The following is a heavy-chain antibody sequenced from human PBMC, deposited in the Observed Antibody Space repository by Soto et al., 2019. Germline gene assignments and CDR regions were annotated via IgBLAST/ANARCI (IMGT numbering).Heavy chain of an antibody. Sequence: QVQLVQSGAEVKKPGSSVKVSCKASGGTFSSYTISWVRQAPGQGLEWMGRIIPILGIANYAQKFQGRVTINAHKSTSTAYMELTSLRSEDTAVYYCARERYCSGGSCYLNYWGQGTLVTVFS. CDR3: ARERYCSGGSCYLNY. J-gene: IGHJ4*02. CDR2: IIPILGIA. V-gene: IGHV1-69*08. CDR1: GGTFSSYT. D-gene: IGHD2-15*01.